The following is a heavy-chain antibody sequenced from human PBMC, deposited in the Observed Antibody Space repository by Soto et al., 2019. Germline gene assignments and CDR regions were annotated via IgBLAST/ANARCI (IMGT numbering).Heavy chain of an antibody. J-gene: IGHJ6*02. CDR2: ISYDGSKK. CDR1: GFNFSSYA. Sequence: GGSLRHSCETAGFNFSSYAIDLVGPTQGKGLEWVAVISYDGSKKYYADSVKGRLTISRDNSKNTLYLQMTSLRAADTAVYYCAMGGTGTYYYHGMDVWGQGTTVPFP. D-gene: IGHD1-7*01. V-gene: IGHV3-30-3*01. CDR3: AMGGTGTYYYHGMDV.